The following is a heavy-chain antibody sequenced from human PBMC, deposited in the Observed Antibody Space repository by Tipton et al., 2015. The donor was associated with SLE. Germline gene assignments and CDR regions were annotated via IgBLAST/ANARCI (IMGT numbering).Heavy chain of an antibody. J-gene: IGHJ4*02. Sequence: TLSLTCTVSGGSISSYYWSWIRQPPGKGLEWIGYIYYSGSTNYNPSLKSRVTISVDTSKNQFSLKLSSVTAADTAVYYCARVGLGPPPRYYFDYWGQGTLVTVSS. CDR1: GGSISSYY. D-gene: IGHD7-27*01. CDR3: ARVGLGPPPRYYFDY. CDR2: IYYSGST. V-gene: IGHV4-59*01.